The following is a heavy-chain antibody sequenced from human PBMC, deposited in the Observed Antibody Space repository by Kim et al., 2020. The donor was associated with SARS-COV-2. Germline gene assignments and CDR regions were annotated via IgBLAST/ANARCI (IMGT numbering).Heavy chain of an antibody. Sequence: SVKVSCKASGCSFSMYTIRWVRQAPGQGLEWMGRIIPIFGTINYAQKFQGRVTISADESTNSAYMEVNSLRYDDTAIYYCARDPGGRIAAAGFDDHGMDVWGQGTTVTVSS. J-gene: IGHJ6*02. D-gene: IGHD6-25*01. V-gene: IGHV1-69*13. CDR3: ARDPGGRIAAAGFDDHGMDV. CDR2: IIPIFGTI. CDR1: GCSFSMYT.